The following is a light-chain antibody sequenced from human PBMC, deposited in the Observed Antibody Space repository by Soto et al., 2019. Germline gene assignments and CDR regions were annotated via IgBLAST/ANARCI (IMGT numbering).Light chain of an antibody. CDR2: GAS. V-gene: IGKV3-20*01. Sequence: EIVLTQSPGTLSLYPGERVTLSCRASQSVSSKHLAWYQQKSGQDPRPLIYGASSRATGIPDRFSGSGSGTDFSLTVSRLEPEDFAVYYCQQYGSSPLLTFGGGTKVEIK. CDR3: QQYGSSPLLT. CDR1: QSVSSKH. J-gene: IGKJ4*01.